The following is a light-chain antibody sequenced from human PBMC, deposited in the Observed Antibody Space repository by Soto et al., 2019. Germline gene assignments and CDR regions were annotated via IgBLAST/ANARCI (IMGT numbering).Light chain of an antibody. J-gene: IGKJ5*01. Sequence: EIVLTQSPAILSLSPGERATHSCRASQSVSSSLAWYQQKPGQAPRLLIYDTSNRATDIPPRFSGSGSGTDFTLTISSLEPEDFAVYYCQQRTNWRITFGQGTRLEIK. V-gene: IGKV3-11*01. CDR2: DTS. CDR1: QSVSSS. CDR3: QQRTNWRIT.